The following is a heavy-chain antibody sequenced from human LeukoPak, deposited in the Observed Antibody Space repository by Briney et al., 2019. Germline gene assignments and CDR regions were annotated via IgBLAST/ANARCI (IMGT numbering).Heavy chain of an antibody. Sequence: QPGRSLRLSCAASGFTFSSYGMHWVRQAPGKGLEWVAVIWYDGSNKYYADSVKGRFTISRDNSKNTLYLQMNSLRAEDTAVYYCAKDLYAGSSWLDVWGKGTTVTVSS. V-gene: IGHV3-33*06. J-gene: IGHJ6*04. CDR1: GFTFSSYG. CDR2: IWYDGSNK. CDR3: AKDLYAGSSWLDV. D-gene: IGHD6-13*01.